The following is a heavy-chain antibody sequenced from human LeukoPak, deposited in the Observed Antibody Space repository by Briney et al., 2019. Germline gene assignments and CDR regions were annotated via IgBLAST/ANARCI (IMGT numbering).Heavy chain of an antibody. V-gene: IGHV4-39*01. Sequence: SETLSLTCTVSGGSISGSSYYWGWIRQPPGKGLEWIGSIYYSGSTYYNPSLKSRVTISVDTSKNQFSLKLSSVTAADTAVYYCARVTGYMTEDFFDYWGQGTLVTVSS. CDR1: GGSISGSSYY. D-gene: IGHD6-13*01. J-gene: IGHJ4*02. CDR3: ARVTGYMTEDFFDY. CDR2: IYYSGST.